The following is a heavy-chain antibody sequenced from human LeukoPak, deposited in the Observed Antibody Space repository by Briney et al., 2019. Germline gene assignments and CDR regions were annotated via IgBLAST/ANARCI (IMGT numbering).Heavy chain of an antibody. CDR1: GGSISSYY. V-gene: IGHV4-59*01. Sequence: SENLSLTCTVSGGSISSYYWSWIRQPPGKGLEWIGYIYYSGSTNYNPSLKSRVTISVDTSKNQFSLKLSSVTAADTAVYYCARVSEVSYNWFDPWGQGTLVTVSS. J-gene: IGHJ5*02. CDR3: ARVSEVSYNWFDP. D-gene: IGHD1-14*01. CDR2: IYYSGST.